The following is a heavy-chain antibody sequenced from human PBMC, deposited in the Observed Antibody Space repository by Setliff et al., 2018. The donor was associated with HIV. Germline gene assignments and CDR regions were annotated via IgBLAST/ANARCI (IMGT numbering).Heavy chain of an antibody. V-gene: IGHV3-21*04. CDR1: GFTFSSYS. Sequence: PGGSLRLSCAASGFTFSSYSMNWVRQAPGKGLEWVSSISSSSSYIYYADSVKGRFTLSRDNSKNTLYLRMNSLRAEDTAVYYCARQRWRAFDIWGQGTMVTVSS. J-gene: IGHJ3*02. CDR2: ISSSSSYI. CDR3: ARQRWRAFDI.